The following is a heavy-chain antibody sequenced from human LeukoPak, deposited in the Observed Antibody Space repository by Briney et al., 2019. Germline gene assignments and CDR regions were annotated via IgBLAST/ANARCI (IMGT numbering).Heavy chain of an antibody. CDR1: GVSIFSFY. V-gene: IGHV4-59*12. CDR3: ATGRSIRYFDY. J-gene: IGHJ4*01. CDR2: VHYSGTS. D-gene: IGHD3-9*01. Sequence: SETLSLTCTVSGVSIFSFYWNWVRQAPGRGLEWIGYVHYSGTSNYNPSLKSRVTISVDTSKSQFSLKLASATAADTAVYYCATGRSIRYFDYWGQGALLTVSS.